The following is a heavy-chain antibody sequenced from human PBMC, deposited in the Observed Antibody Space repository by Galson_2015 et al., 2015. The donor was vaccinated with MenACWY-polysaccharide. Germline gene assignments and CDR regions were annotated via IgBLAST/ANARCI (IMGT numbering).Heavy chain of an antibody. CDR3: ARGGKYYYDSSGYLIWFDP. V-gene: IGHV1-8*01. D-gene: IGHD3-22*01. J-gene: IGHJ5*02. CDR2: MNPNSGNT. CDR1: GYSFSSYD. Sequence: SVKVSCKASGYSFSSYDINWVRQTTGQGLEWMGWMNPNSGNTGYAQKFQGRVTMTRNTSISIAYMELSSLRSEDTAVYYCARGGKYYYDSSGYLIWFDPWGQGTLVTVSS.